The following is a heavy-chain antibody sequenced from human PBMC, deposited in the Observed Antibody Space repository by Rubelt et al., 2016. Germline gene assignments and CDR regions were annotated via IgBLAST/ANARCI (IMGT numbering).Heavy chain of an antibody. J-gene: IGHJ4*02. CDR2: IYPGDSAT. V-gene: IGHV5-51*01. CDR3: ARLLQLWPFDY. Sequence: EVQLVQSGAEVKKPGESLKISCKGSGYSFTSYWIGWVRQMPGKGLEWMGIIYPGDSATRYSPSFQGQVTIPAAKSISTADRQGSSLKASDTAMYYCARLLQLWPFDYWGQGTLVTVSS. D-gene: IGHD5-18*01. CDR1: GYSFTSYW.